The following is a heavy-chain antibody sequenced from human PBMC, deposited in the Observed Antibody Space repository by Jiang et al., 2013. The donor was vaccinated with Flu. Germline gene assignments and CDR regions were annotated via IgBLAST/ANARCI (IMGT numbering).Heavy chain of an antibody. CDR3: ARQLKEYFGELPYYFDS. Sequence: PGLVKPSETLSLTCTVSGGPISISSYYWGWIRQSPGKGLEWIGSMYYRGNTYYNPSLKSRVAMSLDTSKDQFSLRLNSVTAADTAVYFCARQLKEYFGELPYYFDSWGQGTLVTVSS. J-gene: IGHJ4*02. CDR2: MYYRGNT. V-gene: IGHV4-39*01. D-gene: IGHD3-10*01. CDR1: GGPISISSYY.